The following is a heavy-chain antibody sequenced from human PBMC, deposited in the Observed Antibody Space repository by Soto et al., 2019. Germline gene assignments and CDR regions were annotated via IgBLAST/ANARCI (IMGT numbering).Heavy chain of an antibody. CDR2: IYYSGST. V-gene: IGHV4-31*03. J-gene: IGHJ5*02. Sequence: SETLSLTCTVSGGSISSGGYYWSWIRQRPGKGLEWIGYIYYSGSTYYNPSLKSRVTISVDTSKNQFSLKLSSVTAADTAVYYCARDLVVAATPGWFDPWGQGTLVTVSS. CDR1: GGSISSGGYY. D-gene: IGHD2-15*01. CDR3: ARDLVVAATPGWFDP.